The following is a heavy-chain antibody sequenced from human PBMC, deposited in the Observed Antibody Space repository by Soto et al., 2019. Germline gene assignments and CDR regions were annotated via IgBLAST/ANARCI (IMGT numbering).Heavy chain of an antibody. CDR1: GFTFSSYA. Sequence: GGSLRLSCAASGFTFSSYAMSWVRQAPGKGLEWVSAISGSGGSIYYADSVKGRFTISRDNSKNTLYLQMNSLRAEDTAVYYCAKVAPYYYDSSGYYPFDYWGQGTLVTVSS. D-gene: IGHD3-22*01. CDR2: ISGSGGSI. J-gene: IGHJ4*02. V-gene: IGHV3-23*01. CDR3: AKVAPYYYDSSGYYPFDY.